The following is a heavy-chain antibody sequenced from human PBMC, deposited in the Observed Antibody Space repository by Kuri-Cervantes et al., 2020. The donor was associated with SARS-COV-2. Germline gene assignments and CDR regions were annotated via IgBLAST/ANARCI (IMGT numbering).Heavy chain of an antibody. J-gene: IGHJ4*02. Sequence: SETLSLTCTVSGGSISSYYWSWIRQPAGKGLEWIGRIYTSGSTNYSPSLKSRVTMSVDTSKNQFSLKLSSVAAADTAVYYCARDYYDSSGYYYPDYWGQGTLVTVSS. CDR2: IYTSGST. D-gene: IGHD3-22*01. CDR1: GGSISSYY. V-gene: IGHV4-4*07. CDR3: ARDYYDSSGYYYPDY.